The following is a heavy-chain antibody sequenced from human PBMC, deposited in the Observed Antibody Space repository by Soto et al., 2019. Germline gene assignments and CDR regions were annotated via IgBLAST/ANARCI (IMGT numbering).Heavy chain of an antibody. CDR3: ARGRYGDY. CDR1: GYGFTTYG. J-gene: IGHJ4*02. D-gene: IGHD1-1*01. CDR2: ISAHNGNT. Sequence: QVHLVQSGAEVKKPGASVKVSCKGSGYGFTTYGITWVRQAPGQGLEWMAWISAHNGNTSYAQKLQGRVTVTRDTSTNTAYMELRSLRSDDTAVYYCARGRYGDYWGQGALVTVSS. V-gene: IGHV1-18*01.